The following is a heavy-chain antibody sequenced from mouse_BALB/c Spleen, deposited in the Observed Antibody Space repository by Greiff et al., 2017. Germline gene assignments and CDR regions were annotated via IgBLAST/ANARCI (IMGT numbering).Heavy chain of an antibody. CDR2: INPDSSTI. Sequence: EVQVEESGGGLVQPGGSLKLSCAASGFAFSTYSMSWVRQAPGKGLEWIGEINPDSSTINYTPSLKDKFIISRDNAKNTLYLQMSKVRSEDTALYYGARVYYGYGVCYDMDYWGAGTAVTVSS. D-gene: IGHD2-2*01. J-gene: IGHJ4*01. CDR3: ARVYYGYGVCYDMDY. V-gene: IGHV4-1*02. CDR1: GFAFSTYS.